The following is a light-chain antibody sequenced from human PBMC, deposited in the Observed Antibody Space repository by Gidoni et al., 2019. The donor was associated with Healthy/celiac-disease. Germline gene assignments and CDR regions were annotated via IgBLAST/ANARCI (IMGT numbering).Light chain of an antibody. Sequence: EIVLTQSPATLSLSPGERATLSCRASQSVSSYLAWYQQKPGQAPRLLIYDASNSATGIPARFSGSGSGTDFTLTISSLEPADFAVYYCQQRSNWPLLTFGGGTKVEIK. CDR3: QQRSNWPLLT. CDR2: DAS. J-gene: IGKJ4*01. V-gene: IGKV3-11*01. CDR1: QSVSSY.